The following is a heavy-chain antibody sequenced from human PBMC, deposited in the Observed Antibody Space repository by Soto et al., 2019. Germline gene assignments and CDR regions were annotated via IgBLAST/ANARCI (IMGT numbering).Heavy chain of an antibody. J-gene: IGHJ3*02. CDR3: ARSSGYYDSSGYSNDAFDI. CDR2: INPNSGGT. Sequence: ASVKVSCKASGYTFTGYYMHWVRQAPGQGLEWMGWINPNSGGTNYAQKFQGRVTMTRDTSISTAYMELSRLRSDDTAVYYCARSSGYYDSSGYSNDAFDIWGQGTMVTVSS. D-gene: IGHD3-22*01. V-gene: IGHV1-2*02. CDR1: GYTFTGYY.